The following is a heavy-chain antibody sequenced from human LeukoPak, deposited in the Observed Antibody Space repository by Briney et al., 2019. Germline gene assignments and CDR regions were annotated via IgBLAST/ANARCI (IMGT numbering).Heavy chain of an antibody. Sequence: AETLSLTCTVSDGSIISYYWGWIRQPPGKGLEWIGYIYYSGSTNYNPSLKSRVTISVDTSKNQFSLKLSSVTAADTAVYYCAREVWGYGMDVWGQGTTVTVSS. D-gene: IGHD3-16*01. J-gene: IGHJ6*02. V-gene: IGHV4-59*01. CDR1: DGSIISYY. CDR2: IYYSGST. CDR3: AREVWGYGMDV.